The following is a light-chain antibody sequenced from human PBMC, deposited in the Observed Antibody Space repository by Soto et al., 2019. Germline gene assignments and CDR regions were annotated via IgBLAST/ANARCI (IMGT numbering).Light chain of an antibody. CDR1: SSDVGGYNY. J-gene: IGLJ2*01. CDR3: SSYAGRNNLV. V-gene: IGLV2-8*01. CDR2: EVS. Sequence: QSVLTQPPSASGSPGQSVTISCTGTSSDVGGYNYVSWYQQHPGKAPKLMIYEVSNRPSGVPDRFSGSKSGNTASLTVSGLQAEDEADYYCSSYAGRNNLVYGGGTKVTVL.